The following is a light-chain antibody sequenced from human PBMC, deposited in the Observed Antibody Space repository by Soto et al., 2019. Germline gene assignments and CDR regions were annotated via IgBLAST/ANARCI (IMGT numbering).Light chain of an antibody. J-gene: IGLJ2*01. Sequence: SALTQPASVSGSPGQSITISCTGTSRDVGAYNYVSWYQQHPGKAPKLMIYDVSDRPSGVSNRFSGSKSGNTASMTISGLQAEDEADYYCSSYTNSRTLVFGGGTKLTVL. CDR2: DVS. CDR3: SSYTNSRTLV. V-gene: IGLV2-14*01. CDR1: SRDVGAYNY.